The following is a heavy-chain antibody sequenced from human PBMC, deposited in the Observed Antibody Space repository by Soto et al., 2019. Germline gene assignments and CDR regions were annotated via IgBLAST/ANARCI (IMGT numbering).Heavy chain of an antibody. Sequence: GGSLRLSCAASGFPFSSYWMHWVRQAPGKGLVWVSRISTDGSNTNYADSVKGRFTISRDNARNTLYLQMNSLRVEDTAVYFCARGYSTWGNTWGQGTLVTVSS. CDR1: GFPFSSYW. V-gene: IGHV3-74*01. J-gene: IGHJ5*02. D-gene: IGHD2-21*01. CDR3: ARGYSTWGNT. CDR2: ISTDGSNT.